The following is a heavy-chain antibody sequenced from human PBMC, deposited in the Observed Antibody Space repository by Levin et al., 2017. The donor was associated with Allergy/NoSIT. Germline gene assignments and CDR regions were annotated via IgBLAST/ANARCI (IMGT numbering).Heavy chain of an antibody. D-gene: IGHD4-17*01. Sequence: GASVKVSCKASGYTFTYRYLHWVRQAPGQALEWMGWITPFNGNTNYAQKFQDRVTITRDRSMSTAYMELSSLRSEDTAMYYCAVSPNDYGDYNWFDPWGQGTLVTVSS. CDR1: GYTFTYRY. CDR3: AVSPNDYGDYNWFDP. J-gene: IGHJ5*02. CDR2: ITPFNGNT. V-gene: IGHV1-45*02.